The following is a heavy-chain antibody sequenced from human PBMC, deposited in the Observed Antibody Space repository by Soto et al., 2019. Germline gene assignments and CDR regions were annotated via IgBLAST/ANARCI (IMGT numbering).Heavy chain of an antibody. CDR3: TRRYYWNDYYFDP. Sequence: SETLSLTCTVSGGSIRVQSYYWTWIRQAPGKGLEWGGSSYYSGTSYFHPALKGRVTNSVDTSTNHFSLRLTSVTAEDTAVYYCTRRYYWNDYYFDPWGQGTLVTVSS. J-gene: IGHJ5*02. CDR2: SYYSGTS. CDR1: GGSIRVQSYY. V-gene: IGHV4-39*02. D-gene: IGHD1-20*01.